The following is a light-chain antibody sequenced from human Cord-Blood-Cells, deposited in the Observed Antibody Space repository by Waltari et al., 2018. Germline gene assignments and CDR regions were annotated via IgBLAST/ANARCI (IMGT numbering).Light chain of an antibody. CDR2: DVR. J-gene: IGLJ3*02. CDR3: SSYTSSSTWV. CDR1: SSDVGGYNY. V-gene: IGLV2-14*01. Sequence: QSALTQPASVSGSPGQSITISCTGTSSDVGGYNYFSWYQQHPGKAPKLMIYDVRNRPSWVSNRFSGSTSGNTASLTISGLQAEDEADYYCSSYTSSSTWVFGGGTKLTVL.